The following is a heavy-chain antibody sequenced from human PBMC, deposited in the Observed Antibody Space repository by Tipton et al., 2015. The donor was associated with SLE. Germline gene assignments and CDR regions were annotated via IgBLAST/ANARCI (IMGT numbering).Heavy chain of an antibody. Sequence: SLRLSCAASGFTFSTYNMNWVRQAPGKGLEWVSSISTSSSYIYYADSVKGRFTISRDNAKNSLFLQMNSLRAEDTAVYYCARGPDPVVVVPAALYYFDYWGQGTLVTVSS. CDR2: ISTSSSYI. CDR3: ARGPDPVVVVPAALYYFDY. V-gene: IGHV3-21*01. CDR1: GFTFSTYN. J-gene: IGHJ4*02. D-gene: IGHD2-2*01.